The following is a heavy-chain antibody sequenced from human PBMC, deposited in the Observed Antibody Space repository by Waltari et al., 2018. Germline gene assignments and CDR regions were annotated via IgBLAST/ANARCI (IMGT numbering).Heavy chain of an antibody. Sequence: QVQLVQSGAEVKKPGASVKVSCKASGYTFTSYGISWVRQAPGQGLEWMGWISAYNGNTNYAQKLQGRVTMTTDTSTSTAYMELRSLRSDDTAVYYCARSRHIMGVNYDRRDYMDVWGKGTTVTVSS. CDR2: ISAYNGNT. V-gene: IGHV1-18*01. J-gene: IGHJ6*03. CDR1: GYTFTSYG. D-gene: IGHD3-16*01. CDR3: ARSRHIMGVNYDRRDYMDV.